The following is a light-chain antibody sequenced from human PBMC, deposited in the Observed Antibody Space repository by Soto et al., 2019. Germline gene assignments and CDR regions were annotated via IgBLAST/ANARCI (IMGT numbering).Light chain of an antibody. CDR3: QRGYT. CDR2: GAS. Sequence: EIVLTQSPGTLSLSPGERATLSCRASQSVSSSYLAWYQQKPGQAPRLLIYGASSRATGIPDRFSGSGSGTDFTRTISRLEPEDFAVYYGQRGYTFGQGTKLEIK. V-gene: IGKV3-20*01. J-gene: IGKJ2*01. CDR1: QSVSSSY.